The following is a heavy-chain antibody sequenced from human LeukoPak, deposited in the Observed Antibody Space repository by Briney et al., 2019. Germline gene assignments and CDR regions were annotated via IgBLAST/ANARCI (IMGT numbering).Heavy chain of an antibody. V-gene: IGHV3-23*01. CDR3: AKESITNYGDTFDY. CDR2: ITGGASTT. CDR1: AFTFSSYW. Sequence: PGGSLRLSCAASAFTFSSYWMSWVRQAPGRGLEWISAITGGASTTYYADSVKGRFTISRDNLKNTVSLQMNSLRAEDTAVYYCAKESITNYGDTFDYWGQGTLVTVSS. J-gene: IGHJ4*02. D-gene: IGHD4-17*01.